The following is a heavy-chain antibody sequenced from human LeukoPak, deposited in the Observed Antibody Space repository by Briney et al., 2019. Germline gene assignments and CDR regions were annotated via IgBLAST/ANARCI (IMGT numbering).Heavy chain of an antibody. V-gene: IGHV1-2*02. CDR1: GYTFTGYY. Sequence: ASVKVSCKTSGYTFTGYYMHWVRQAPGQGLEWMGWINPNSGGTNYAQKFQGRVTMTRDTSISTAYMELSRLRSDDTAVYYCARDLGGGSSPYFGYWGQGTLVTVSS. D-gene: IGHD1-26*01. J-gene: IGHJ4*02. CDR3: ARDLGGGSSPYFGY. CDR2: INPNSGGT.